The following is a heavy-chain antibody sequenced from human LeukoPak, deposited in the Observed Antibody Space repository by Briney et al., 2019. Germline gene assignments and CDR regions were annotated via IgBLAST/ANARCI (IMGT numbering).Heavy chain of an antibody. CDR1: GGSISSSSYY. CDR3: ASQVDTAMVTGWFDP. CDR2: IYYSGST. Sequence: KPSETLSLTCTVSGGSISSSSYYWGWIRQPPGKGLEWIGSIYYSGSTYYNPSLKRRVTISVDTSKNQFSLKLSSVTAADTAVYYCASQVDTAMVTGWFDPWVQGTLVTVSS. D-gene: IGHD5-18*01. J-gene: IGHJ5*02. V-gene: IGHV4-39*01.